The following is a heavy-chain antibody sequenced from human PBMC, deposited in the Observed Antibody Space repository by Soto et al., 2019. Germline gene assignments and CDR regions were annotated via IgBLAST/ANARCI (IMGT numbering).Heavy chain of an antibody. D-gene: IGHD1-7*01. CDR2: IYSGGST. V-gene: IGHV3-53*01. CDR1: GFTVSSNY. J-gene: IGHJ6*02. CDR3: ARDGGGELRGVVDYYYGMDV. Sequence: GGSLRLSCAASGFTVSSNYMSWVRQAPGKGLEWVSVIYSGGSTYYADSVKGRFTISRDNSKNTLYLQMNSLRAEDTAVYYCARDGGGELRGVVDYYYGMDVWGQGTTVTVAS.